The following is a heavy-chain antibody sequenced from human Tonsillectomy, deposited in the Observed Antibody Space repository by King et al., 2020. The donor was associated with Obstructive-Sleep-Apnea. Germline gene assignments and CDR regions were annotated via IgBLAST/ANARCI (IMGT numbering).Heavy chain of an antibody. CDR1: GFTFSNAW. CDR3: TTDRPPEAPISATSPALDY. D-gene: IGHD2-15*01. CDR2: IKSKTDGGTT. Sequence: VQLVESGGGLVKPGGSLRLSCAASGFTFSNAWMSLVRQAPGKGLEWVGRIKSKTDGGTTDYAAPVKGRFTISRDESKNTLYLQMNSLKTEDTAVYYCTTDRPPEAPISATSPALDYWGQGTLVTVSS. V-gene: IGHV3-15*01. J-gene: IGHJ4*02.